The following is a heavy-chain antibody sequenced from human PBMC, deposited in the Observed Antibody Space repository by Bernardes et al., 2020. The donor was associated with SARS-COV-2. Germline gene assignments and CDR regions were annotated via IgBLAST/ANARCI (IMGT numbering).Heavy chain of an antibody. J-gene: IGHJ5*02. CDR3: ARLGYCSSAACYIDR. Sequence: TLSLTCTVSGGSISGNSYYWGWIRQPPGKGLECLGTMHYTGSTYYNPSLKSRVTVSVDTSKNQFSLNLRFVTASDTAIYYCARLGYCSSAACYIDRWGQGTLVTVSS. V-gene: IGHV4-39*01. CDR2: MHYTGST. CDR1: GGSISGNSYY. D-gene: IGHD2-2*02.